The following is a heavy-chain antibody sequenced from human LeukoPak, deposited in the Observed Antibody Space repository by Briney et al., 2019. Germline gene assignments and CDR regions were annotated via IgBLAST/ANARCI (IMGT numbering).Heavy chain of an antibody. CDR1: GGTFSSYA. V-gene: IGHV1-69*01. Sequence: VASVKVSCXASGGTFSSYAISWVRQAPGQGLEWMGGIIPIFGTANYAQKFQGRVTITADESTSTAYMELSSLRSEDTAVYYCASRYCSSTSCGRAFYYWGQGTLVTVSS. CDR3: ASRYCSSTSCGRAFYY. CDR2: IIPIFGTA. J-gene: IGHJ4*02. D-gene: IGHD2-2*01.